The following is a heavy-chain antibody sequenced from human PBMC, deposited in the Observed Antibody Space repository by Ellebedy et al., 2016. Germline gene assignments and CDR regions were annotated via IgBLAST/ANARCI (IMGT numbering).Heavy chain of an antibody. CDR1: GFTFSSYA. V-gene: IGHV3-23*01. CDR2: ISGSGGST. J-gene: IGHJ3*02. Sequence: GESLKISCAASGFTFSSYAMSWVRQAPGKGLEWVSAISGSGGSTYYADSVKGRFTISRDNSKNTLYLQMNSLRAEDTAVYYCAKRPSIVPGGAFDIWGQGTMVTVSS. D-gene: IGHD2-2*01. CDR3: AKRPSIVPGGAFDI.